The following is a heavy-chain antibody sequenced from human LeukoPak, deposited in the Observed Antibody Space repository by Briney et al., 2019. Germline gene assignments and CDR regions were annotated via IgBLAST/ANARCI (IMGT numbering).Heavy chain of an antibody. V-gene: IGHV1-24*01. D-gene: IGHD1-26*01. CDR1: GYTLTELS. CDR3: ATGIGRGIVGTTNYFDY. J-gene: IGHJ4*02. Sequence: ASVKVSCKVSGYTLTELSMHWVRQAPGKGLEWMGGFDPEDGETIYAQKFQGRVTMTEDTSTDTAYMELSSLRSEDTAVYYCATGIGRGIVGTTNYFDYWGQGTLVTVSS. CDR2: FDPEDGET.